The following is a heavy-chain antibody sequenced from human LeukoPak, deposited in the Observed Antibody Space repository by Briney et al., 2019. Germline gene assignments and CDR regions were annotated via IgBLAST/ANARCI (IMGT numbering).Heavy chain of an antibody. CDR3: ARSYCTVNSCYQSFGY. D-gene: IGHD2-8*02. Sequence: GGSLRLSCAASGFSFGTHGIHWVRQAPGMGLEYVSAISSNGATKYYADSVKGRFTISRDNYKNTVYLQMDSLRAEDMAVYYCARSYCTVNSCYQSFGYWGPGTLVSVSS. CDR1: GFSFGTHG. V-gene: IGHV3-64*02. CDR2: ISSNGATK. J-gene: IGHJ4*02.